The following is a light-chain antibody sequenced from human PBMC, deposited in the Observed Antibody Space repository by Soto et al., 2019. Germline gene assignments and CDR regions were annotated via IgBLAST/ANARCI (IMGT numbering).Light chain of an antibody. J-gene: IGLJ2*01. Sequence: QAVVTQPPSASATPGQRVTISCSGSDSNVGINFVYWYQQLPGTAPKLLIYTNDQRPSGVPDRFSGSKSGTSASLAISGLRSEDEADYYCAAWDDSLSGMVFGGGTKVTVL. CDR3: AAWDDSLSGMV. CDR1: DSNVGINF. V-gene: IGLV1-47*02. CDR2: TND.